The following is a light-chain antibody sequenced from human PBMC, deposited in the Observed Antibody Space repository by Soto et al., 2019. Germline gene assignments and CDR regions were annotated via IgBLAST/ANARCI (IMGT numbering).Light chain of an antibody. J-gene: IGKJ1*01. Sequence: DIQMTQSPSTLSASVGDRVTITCRASQSISSWLAWYQQKPGKAPNLLIYKASSLESGVPSRFSGSGSGTEFTLTIISLQPDDFAAYYCQQYNSYPVTFGQGTKVQIK. CDR1: QSISSW. CDR3: QQYNSYPVT. V-gene: IGKV1-5*03. CDR2: KAS.